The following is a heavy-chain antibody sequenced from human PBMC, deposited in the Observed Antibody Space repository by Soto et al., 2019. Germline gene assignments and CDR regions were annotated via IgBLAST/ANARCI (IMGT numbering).Heavy chain of an antibody. CDR2: INPNSGGT. CDR1: GYTFTGYY. J-gene: IGHJ4*02. D-gene: IGHD2-15*01. Sequence: ASVKVSCKASGYTFTGYYMHWVRQAPGQGLEWMGWINPNSGGTNYAQKFQGWVTMTRDPSISTAYMELSRLRSDDTAVYYCARAPPATGYFDYWGPGTLVTVSS. V-gene: IGHV1-2*04. CDR3: ARAPPATGYFDY.